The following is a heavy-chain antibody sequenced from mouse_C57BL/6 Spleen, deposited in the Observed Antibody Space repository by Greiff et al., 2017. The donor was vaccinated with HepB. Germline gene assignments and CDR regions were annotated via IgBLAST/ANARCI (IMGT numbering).Heavy chain of an antibody. CDR3: ARDTTVVADYAMDY. CDR1: GYAFSSSW. V-gene: IGHV1-82*01. J-gene: IGHJ4*01. D-gene: IGHD1-1*01. CDR2: IYPGDGDT. Sequence: VKLQESGPELVKPGASVKISCKASGYAFSSSWMNWVKQRPGKGLEWIGRIYPGDGDTNYNGKFKGKATLTADKSSSTAYMQLSSLTSEDSAVYFCARDTTVVADYAMDYWGQGTSVTVSS.